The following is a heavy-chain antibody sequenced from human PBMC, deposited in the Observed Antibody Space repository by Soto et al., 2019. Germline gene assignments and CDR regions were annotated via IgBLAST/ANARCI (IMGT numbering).Heavy chain of an antibody. J-gene: IGHJ4*02. CDR1: GFTFSSYW. CDR2: INSDGSST. V-gene: IGHV3-74*01. D-gene: IGHD2-15*01. Sequence: EVQLVESGGGLVQPGGSLRLSCAASGFTFSSYWMHWVRQAPGKGLVWVSRINSDGSSTSYADSVKGRFTISRDNAKNTLYLQTNSRRAEDTAVYYCVRTSLVVAAATREDYWGQGTLVTVSS. CDR3: VRTSLVVAAATREDY.